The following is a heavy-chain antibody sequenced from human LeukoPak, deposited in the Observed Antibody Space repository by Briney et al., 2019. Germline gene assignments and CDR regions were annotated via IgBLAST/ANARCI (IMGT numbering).Heavy chain of an antibody. CDR3: ARGGGYGDYSLDY. CDR2: IYYSGST. D-gene: IGHD4-17*01. J-gene: IGHJ4*02. Sequence: SETLSLTCAVYGGSFSGYYWSWIRQPPGKGLEWIGYIYYSGSTNYNPSLKSRVTTSVDTSKNQFSLKVSSVTAADTAVYYCARGGGYGDYSLDYWGQGTLVTVSS. CDR1: GGSFSGYY. V-gene: IGHV4-59*01.